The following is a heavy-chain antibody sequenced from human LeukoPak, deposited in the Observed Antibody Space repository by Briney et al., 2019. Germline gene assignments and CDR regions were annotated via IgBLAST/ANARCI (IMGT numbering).Heavy chain of an antibody. CDR1: GGCISSGDYY. CDR2: IYHSGST. CDR3: ARGTSYSDSSVDAFDI. D-gene: IGHD3-22*01. J-gene: IGHJ3*02. Sequence: SQTLSLTCTVSGGCISSGDYYWSWIRQPPGKGLEWIGYIYHSGSTYYNPSLKSRVTISVDTSKNQFSLKLSSVTAADTAVYYCARGTSYSDSSVDAFDIWGQGTMVTVSS. V-gene: IGHV4-30-4*08.